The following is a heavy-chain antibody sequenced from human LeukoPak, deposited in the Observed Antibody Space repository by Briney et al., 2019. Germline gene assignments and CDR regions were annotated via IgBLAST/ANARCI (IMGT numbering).Heavy chain of an antibody. D-gene: IGHD3-22*01. Sequence: PGGSLRLSCAASGFTFSSYWMHWVRQAPGKGLVWVSRINSDGSSTSYADSVEGRFTISRDNAKNTLYLQMNSLRAEDTAVYYCARVPYYDSSGYLLDYWGQGTLVTVSS. J-gene: IGHJ4*02. CDR3: ARVPYYDSSGYLLDY. V-gene: IGHV3-74*01. CDR2: INSDGSST. CDR1: GFTFSSYW.